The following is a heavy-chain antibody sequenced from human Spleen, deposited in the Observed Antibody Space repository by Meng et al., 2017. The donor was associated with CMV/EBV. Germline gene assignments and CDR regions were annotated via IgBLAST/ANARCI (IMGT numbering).Heavy chain of an antibody. Sequence: SETLSLTCTVSGGSISSYYWSWIRQPPGKGLEWIGYIYSSGSTNYNPSLKSRVTISVDTSKNQFSLKVSSVTAADTAVYYCARERSPGGQWLAVDYWGQGTLVTVSS. CDR3: ARERSPGGQWLAVDY. V-gene: IGHV4-59*01. D-gene: IGHD6-19*01. CDR1: GGSISSYY. J-gene: IGHJ4*02. CDR2: IYSSGST.